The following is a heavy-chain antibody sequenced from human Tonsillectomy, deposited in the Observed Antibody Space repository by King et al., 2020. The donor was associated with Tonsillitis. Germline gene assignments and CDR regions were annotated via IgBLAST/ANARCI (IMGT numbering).Heavy chain of an antibody. V-gene: IGHV3-23*04. Sequence: VQLVESGGGLVQPGGSLRLSCAASGFTFSSYAMSWVRQAPGKGLEWVSGSSGVDGSTYYVDTVKGRFTISRDNSKDKLYLQMDSLRAEDTAVYYCARAGDYGDYDCFDPWGQGTLVTVSS. CDR3: ARAGDYGDYDCFDP. J-gene: IGHJ5*02. CDR1: GFTFSSYA. D-gene: IGHD4-17*01. CDR2: SSGVDGST.